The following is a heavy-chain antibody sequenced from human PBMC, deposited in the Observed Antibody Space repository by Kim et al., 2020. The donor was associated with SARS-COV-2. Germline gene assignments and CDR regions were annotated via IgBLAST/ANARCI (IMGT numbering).Heavy chain of an antibody. D-gene: IGHD3-3*01. V-gene: IGHV4-30-2*05. Sequence: CNPSLKSRVTMSVNTSKNQFSLQLSSVTAADTAVYYCARVTIFGVVRGTDWGQGTLVTVSS. CDR3: ARVTIFGVVRGTD. J-gene: IGHJ4*02.